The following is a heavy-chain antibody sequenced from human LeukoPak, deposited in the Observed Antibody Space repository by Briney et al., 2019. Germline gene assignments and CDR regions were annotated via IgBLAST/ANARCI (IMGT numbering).Heavy chain of an antibody. Sequence: GRSLRLSCAASGFTFRNYGMHWVRQVPGKGLEWLGVVTYDGSKAFYADSVKGRLTISRDNSKNTLYLQMNTLRVEDRAVYFCAKDQRTMTRRMDVWGQGTAVIVSS. CDR2: VTYDGSKA. D-gene: IGHD2-2*01. V-gene: IGHV3-30*18. J-gene: IGHJ6*02. CDR3: AKDQRTMTRRMDV. CDR1: GFTFRNYG.